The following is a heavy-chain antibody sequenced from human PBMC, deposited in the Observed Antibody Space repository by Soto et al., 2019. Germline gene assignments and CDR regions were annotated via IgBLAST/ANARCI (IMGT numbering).Heavy chain of an antibody. D-gene: IGHD5-18*01. J-gene: IGHJ5*02. CDR1: GGSISNYY. CDR2: IYHSGTT. Sequence: SETLSLTCTVSGGSISNYYWSWIRQSPGKGLEWIANIYHSGTTNYNLSLKGRVSISIDSSKNQVSLRLKSVTAADTAVYYCARGGYRTLAWFDPWGQGTLVTVSS. CDR3: ARGGYRTLAWFDP. V-gene: IGHV4-59*01.